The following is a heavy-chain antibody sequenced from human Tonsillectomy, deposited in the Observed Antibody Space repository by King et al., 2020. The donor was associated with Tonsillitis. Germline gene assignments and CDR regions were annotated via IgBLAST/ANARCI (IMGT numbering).Heavy chain of an antibody. Sequence: HVQLVESGGGVVQPGRSLRLSCADSGFSFRNYGIHWVRQAPGKGREWVAMIPYDGSNKYDEDYVKGRVTVSRDNTKKTLYLQMNSLRGEDTAVYYSAKEIAAAGDSYYSYGMDVWGQGTAVTVSS. D-gene: IGHD6-13*01. CDR2: IPYDGSNK. J-gene: IGHJ6*02. CDR3: AKEIAAAGDSYYSYGMDV. CDR1: GFSFRNYG. V-gene: IGHV3-30*18.